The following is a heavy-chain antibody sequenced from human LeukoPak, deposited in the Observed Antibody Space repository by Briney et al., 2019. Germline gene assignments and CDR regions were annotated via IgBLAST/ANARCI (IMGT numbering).Heavy chain of an antibody. Sequence: SETLSLTCAVYGGSFSGYYWSWIRQPPGKGLEWIGEISHSGSTNYNPSLKSRVTISVDTSKNQFPLKLSSVTAADTAVYYCAAQYSGYVRLDYWGQGTLVTVSS. J-gene: IGHJ4*02. CDR2: ISHSGST. D-gene: IGHD5-12*01. CDR1: GGSFSGYY. V-gene: IGHV4-34*01. CDR3: AAQYSGYVRLDY.